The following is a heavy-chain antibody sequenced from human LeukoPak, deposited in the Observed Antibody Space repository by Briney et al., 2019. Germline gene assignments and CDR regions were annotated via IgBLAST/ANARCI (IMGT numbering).Heavy chain of an antibody. CDR1: GGSFSGYY. CDR2: INHSGST. Sequence: SETLSLTCAVYGGSFSGYYWSWIRQPPGKGLEWIGDINHSGSTNYNPSLKSRVTISVDTSKNQFSLKLSSVTAADTAVYYCARGCYDYVWGSYRKPHYFDYWGQGTLVTVSS. D-gene: IGHD3-16*02. J-gene: IGHJ4*02. V-gene: IGHV4-34*01. CDR3: ARGCYDYVWGSYRKPHYFDY.